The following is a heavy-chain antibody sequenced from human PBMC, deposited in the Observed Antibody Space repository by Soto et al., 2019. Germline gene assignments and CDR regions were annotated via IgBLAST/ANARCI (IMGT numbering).Heavy chain of an antibody. CDR1: GFTFSDYA. CDR3: AKGGRQWLVTSAFNY. Sequence: VQLVESGGGVVQPGRSLRLSCAASGFTFSDYAMHWVRQAPGKGLEWVAVVSHDGRNTHYADSVKGRFTISRDSSKNRVSLEMTSLRAEGTAVYYCAKGGRQWLVTSAFNYWGQGALVTVSS. CDR2: VSHDGRNT. V-gene: IGHV3-30*18. J-gene: IGHJ4*02. D-gene: IGHD6-19*01.